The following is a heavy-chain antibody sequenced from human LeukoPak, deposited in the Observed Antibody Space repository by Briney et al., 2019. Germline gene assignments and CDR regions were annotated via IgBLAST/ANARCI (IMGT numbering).Heavy chain of an antibody. CDR2: IIPIFGTA. CDR1: GGTFSSYA. V-gene: IGHV1-69*13. D-gene: IGHD1-14*01. J-gene: IGHJ4*02. Sequence: GASVKVSCKASGGTFSSYAISWVRQAPGQGLEWMGGIIPIFGTANYAQKFQGRVTITADESTSTAYMELSSLRSEDTAVYYCARDWGDITRPAYYFDYWGQGTLVTVSS. CDR3: ARDWGDITRPAYYFDY.